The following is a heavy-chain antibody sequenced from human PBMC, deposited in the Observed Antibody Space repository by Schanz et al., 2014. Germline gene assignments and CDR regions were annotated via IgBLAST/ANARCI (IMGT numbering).Heavy chain of an antibody. D-gene: IGHD6-19*01. Sequence: QVQLVESGGGLVKPGGSLRLSCVASGFKFSDYFMTWVRQAPGKGLEWLSSIGGSGSFPTYADSVKGRFTISRDNSKSTLYLQMNSLSAEDTAIYHCASSRSSSGNYDYWGQGNLVTVSS. CDR2: IGGSGSFP. CDR3: ASSRSSSGNYDY. CDR1: GFKFSDYF. V-gene: IGHV3-11*05. J-gene: IGHJ4*02.